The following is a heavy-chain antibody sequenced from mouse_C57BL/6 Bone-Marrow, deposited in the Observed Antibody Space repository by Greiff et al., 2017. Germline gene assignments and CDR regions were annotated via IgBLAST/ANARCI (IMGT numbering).Heavy chain of an antibody. J-gene: IGHJ1*03. CDR1: SYTFTSYW. V-gene: IGHV1-55*01. Sequence: QVQLQQPGAELVKPGASVKMSCKASSYTFTSYWITGVKQRPGQGLEWIGDIYPGSGSTNYNEKFKSKATLTVDTSSSTAYMQLSSLTSEDSAVYYCARPYYSNYWYFDVWGTGTTVTVSS. CDR3: ARPYYSNYWYFDV. D-gene: IGHD2-5*01. CDR2: IYPGSGST.